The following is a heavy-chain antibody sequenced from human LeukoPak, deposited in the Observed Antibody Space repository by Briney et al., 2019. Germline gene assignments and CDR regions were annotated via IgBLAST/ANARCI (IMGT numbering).Heavy chain of an antibody. D-gene: IGHD3-10*01. J-gene: IGHJ4*02. CDR3: ARWVRGRYYFDY. CDR1: GGSFSGYY. V-gene: IGHV4-34*01. Sequence: SETLSLTCAVYGGSFSGYYWSWIRQPPGKGLEWIGEINHSGSTNYNPSLKSRVTISVDTSKNQFSLKLSSVTAADTAVYYCARWVRGRYYFDYWGQGTLVTVSS. CDR2: INHSGST.